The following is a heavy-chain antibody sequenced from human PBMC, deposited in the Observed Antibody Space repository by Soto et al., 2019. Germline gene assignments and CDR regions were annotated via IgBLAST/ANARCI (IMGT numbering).Heavy chain of an antibody. CDR1: GFTFSSYA. Sequence: LRLSCAASGFTFSSYAMGWVRQAPGKGLDWVSSISASGGTTNYADSVKGRFTISRDNSKNTLYLQVNSLRVEDTAVYYCAKGYRFGYDFLFADYWGHGTLVTVSS. CDR2: ISASGGTT. D-gene: IGHD3-3*01. CDR3: AKGYRFGYDFLFADY. J-gene: IGHJ4*01. V-gene: IGHV3-23*01.